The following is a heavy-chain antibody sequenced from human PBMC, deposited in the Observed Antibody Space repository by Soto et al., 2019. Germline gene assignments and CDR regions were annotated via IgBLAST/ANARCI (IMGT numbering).Heavy chain of an antibody. V-gene: IGHV1-2*04. Sequence: QVRLVQSGAEVKKSGASVKVSCKASGYTFNAYYIHWMRQAPGQGLEWMGWINPDTGGTDYAQKLQGWVSLTRDTSITTAYMELASLKIEDTAVYYCERAIGGDGSSWYRGGYDSWGQGTLVTVS. CDR3: ERAIGGDGSSWYRGGYDS. D-gene: IGHD2-15*01. CDR1: GYTFNAYY. CDR2: INPDTGGT. J-gene: IGHJ4*02.